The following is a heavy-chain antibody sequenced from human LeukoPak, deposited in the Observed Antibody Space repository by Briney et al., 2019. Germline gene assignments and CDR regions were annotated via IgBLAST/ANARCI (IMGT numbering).Heavy chain of an antibody. D-gene: IGHD6-13*01. J-gene: IGHJ6*02. CDR1: GGSISSSSYY. CDR2: IYYSGST. CDR3: ARGKQQLVPYYYYYGMDV. Sequence: SETLSLTCTVSGGSISSSSYYWGWIRQPPGKGLGWVGSIYYSGSTYYNPSLKSRVTISVDTSKNQFSLKLSSVTAADTAVYYCARGKQQLVPYYYYYGMDVWGQGTTVTVSS. V-gene: IGHV4-39*01.